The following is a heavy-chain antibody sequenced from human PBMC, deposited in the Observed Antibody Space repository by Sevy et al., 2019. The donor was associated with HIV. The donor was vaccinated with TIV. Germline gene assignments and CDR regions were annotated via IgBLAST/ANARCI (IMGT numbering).Heavy chain of an antibody. CDR2: IGISVGDT. D-gene: IGHD6-19*01. Sequence: GGSLRLSCAASGFTSSNYAMSWVRQAPGKGLEWVSAIGISVGDTYYADSVKGRFTVSRDDSENTLYLQMTSLRADDTAVYYCANSPLGSGWLFNYWGPGTLVTVSS. J-gene: IGHJ4*02. CDR3: ANSPLGSGWLFNY. CDR1: GFTSSNYA. V-gene: IGHV3-23*01.